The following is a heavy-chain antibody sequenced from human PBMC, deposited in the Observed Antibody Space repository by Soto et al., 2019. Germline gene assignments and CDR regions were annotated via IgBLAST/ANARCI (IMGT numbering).Heavy chain of an antibody. CDR1: GYTFTSYG. Sequence: GASVKVSCKASGYTFTSYGISWVRQAPGQGLEWMGWISAYNGNTNYAQKLQGRVTMTTDTPTSTAYMELRSLRSDDTAVYYCARVRLRGDSSGSIYYYYYYGMDVWGQGTTVTVSS. CDR3: ARVRLRGDSSGSIYYYYYYGMDV. D-gene: IGHD6-19*01. V-gene: IGHV1-18*04. CDR2: ISAYNGNT. J-gene: IGHJ6*02.